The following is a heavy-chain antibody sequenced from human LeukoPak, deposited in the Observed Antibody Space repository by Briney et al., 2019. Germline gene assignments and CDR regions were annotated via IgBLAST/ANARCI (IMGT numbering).Heavy chain of an antibody. CDR3: AKDSGYEFDP. D-gene: IGHD5-18*01. J-gene: IGHJ5*02. V-gene: IGHV3-9*01. Sequence: GGSLRLSCAASGFTFDDYAMHWVRQAPGKGPEWVSGISWNSGGIGYADSVKGRFTISRDNAKNSLYLQMNSLRAEDTALYYCAKDSGYEFDPWGQGTLVTVSS. CDR2: ISWNSGGI. CDR1: GFTFDDYA.